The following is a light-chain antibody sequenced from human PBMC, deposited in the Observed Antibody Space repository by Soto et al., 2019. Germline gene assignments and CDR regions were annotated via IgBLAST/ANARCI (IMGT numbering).Light chain of an antibody. J-gene: IGKJ4*01. V-gene: IGKV4-1*01. Sequence: DIVMTQSPDSLAVSLGERATINCKSSQNLLYSPNNKNYLAWYQQKPGQPPKLLIYWASTRESGVPDRFSGSGSKTEFTLTISGLQAEDVAVYYCQQYYSTPLTFGGGTKVEIK. CDR2: WAS. CDR3: QQYYSTPLT. CDR1: QNLLYSPNNKNY.